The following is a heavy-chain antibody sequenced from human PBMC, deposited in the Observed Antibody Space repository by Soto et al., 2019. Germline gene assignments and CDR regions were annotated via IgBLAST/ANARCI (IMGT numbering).Heavy chain of an antibody. CDR2: INPSGGSA. J-gene: IGHJ4*02. CDR3: ARDYLSSKLSLSYFDF. D-gene: IGHD2-2*01. V-gene: IGHV1-46*01. Sequence: QVQLVQSGAEVTRPGASVKVSCKASVYSFISHYIHWVRQAPGQGLEWMGFINPSGGSATLAQKFQGRVTMTRDTSTSTVYMELTILRSEDAAVYYCARDYLSSKLSLSYFDFWGQGTLVTVSS. CDR1: VYSFISHY.